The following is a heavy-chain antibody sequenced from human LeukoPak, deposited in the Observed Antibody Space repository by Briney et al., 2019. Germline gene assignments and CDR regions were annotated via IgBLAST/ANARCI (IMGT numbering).Heavy chain of an antibody. D-gene: IGHD2-2*01. J-gene: IGHJ5*02. CDR1: GYTFTSYY. V-gene: IGHV1-46*01. Sequence: ASVKVSCKASGYTFTSYYMHWVRQAPGQGLEWMGIINPSGGSTSYAQKFQGRVTLTRDTSTSTVYMELSRLRSDDTAVYYCARGMGVLVPAATWFDPWGQGTLVTVSS. CDR3: ARGMGVLVPAATWFDP. CDR2: INPSGGST.